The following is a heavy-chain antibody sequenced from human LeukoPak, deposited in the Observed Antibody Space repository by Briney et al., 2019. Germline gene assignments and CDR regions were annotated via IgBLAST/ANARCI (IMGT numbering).Heavy chain of an antibody. J-gene: IGHJ4*02. CDR1: GGSISSSSYY. CDR2: IYYSGST. Sequence: SETLSLTCTVSGGSISSSSYYWGWIRQPPGKGLEWIGSIYYSGSTYYNPSLKSRVTISVDTSKNQFSLKLSSVTAADTAVYYCARKYYDFWSGYYTWFDYRGQGTLVTVSS. V-gene: IGHV4-39*07. CDR3: ARKYYDFWSGYYTWFDY. D-gene: IGHD3-3*01.